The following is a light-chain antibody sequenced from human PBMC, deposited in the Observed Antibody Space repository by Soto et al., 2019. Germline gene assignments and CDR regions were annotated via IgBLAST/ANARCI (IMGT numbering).Light chain of an antibody. J-gene: IGKJ1*01. CDR1: QGVSSS. Sequence: EIVLTQSPATLSLSPGERATLSCRASQGVSSSLAWYQQKPGQAPRLLMYDASNRATGIPARFSGSGPGTDLTLTISSLQSEDFAVYYCQQYNNWPQTFGQGTKVEIK. CDR2: DAS. CDR3: QQYNNWPQT. V-gene: IGKV3D-11*01.